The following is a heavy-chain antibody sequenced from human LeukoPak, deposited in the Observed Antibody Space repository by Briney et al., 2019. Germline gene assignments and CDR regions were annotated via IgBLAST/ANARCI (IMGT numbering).Heavy chain of an antibody. D-gene: IGHD3-3*01. Sequence: GGSLRLSCAASGFTFSSYAMSWVRQAPGKGLEWVSAISGSGGSTYYADSVKGRFTISRDNSKNTLYLQMNSLRAEDTAVYYCAKYSSQWGSLWSGFEGFDPWGQGTLVTVSS. J-gene: IGHJ5*02. CDR2: ISGSGGST. V-gene: IGHV3-23*01. CDR3: AKYSSQWGSLWSGFEGFDP. CDR1: GFTFSSYA.